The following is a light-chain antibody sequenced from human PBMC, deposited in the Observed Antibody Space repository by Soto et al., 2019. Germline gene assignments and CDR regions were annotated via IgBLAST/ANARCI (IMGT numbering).Light chain of an antibody. J-gene: IGKJ4*02. Sequence: DIQMTQSPSSVSASVGDTVAIPCRASQGVSSRLAWYQQKPGTAHKVLISVASSLQSGVPSRFSGSGSGTDFTLTLSSLQPEDFATYYCQQTNSFPLTFGGGTKVEIK. CDR2: VAS. CDR1: QGVSSR. CDR3: QQTNSFPLT. V-gene: IGKV1-12*01.